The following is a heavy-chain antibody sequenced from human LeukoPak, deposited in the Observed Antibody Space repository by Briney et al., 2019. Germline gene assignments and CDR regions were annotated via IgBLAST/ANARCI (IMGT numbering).Heavy chain of an antibody. Sequence: ASVKVSCKASGYTFTGYYMHWVRQAPGQGLEWMGWINPNSGGTNYAQKFQGRVTMTRNTSISTAYMELSSLRSEDTAVYYCARAVWFGELFYNWFDPWGQGTLVTVSS. CDR1: GYTFTGYY. CDR2: INPNSGGT. CDR3: ARAVWFGELFYNWFDP. D-gene: IGHD3-10*01. J-gene: IGHJ5*02. V-gene: IGHV1-2*02.